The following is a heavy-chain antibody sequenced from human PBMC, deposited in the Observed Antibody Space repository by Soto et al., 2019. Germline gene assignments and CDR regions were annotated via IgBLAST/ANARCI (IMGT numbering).Heavy chain of an antibody. J-gene: IGHJ4*02. V-gene: IGHV5-51*01. CDR1: GYSFTTYW. CDR2: IYPGDSDT. D-gene: IGHD3-3*01. CDR3: ASPLRYDFWSGYVFDY. Sequence: GESLKISCKGSGYSFTTYWIGWVRQMPGKGLEWMGIIYPGDSDTRYSPYFQGQVTISADKSISTAYLKWSSLKASDTAMYYCASPLRYDFWSGYVFDYWGQGTLVTVSS.